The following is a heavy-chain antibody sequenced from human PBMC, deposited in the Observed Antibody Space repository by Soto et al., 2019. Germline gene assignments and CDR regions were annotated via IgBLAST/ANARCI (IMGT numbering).Heavy chain of an antibody. D-gene: IGHD1-26*01. J-gene: IGHJ4*02. Sequence: ASVKVSCKASGYTFTSYGISWVRQAPGQGLEWMGWISAYNGNTNYAQKLQGRVTMTTDTSTSTAYMELRSLRSDDTAVYYCAASLSGCYTWWHYFDYWGQGTLVTVSS. CDR2: ISAYNGNT. CDR3: AASLSGCYTWWHYFDY. V-gene: IGHV1-18*01. CDR1: GYTFTSYG.